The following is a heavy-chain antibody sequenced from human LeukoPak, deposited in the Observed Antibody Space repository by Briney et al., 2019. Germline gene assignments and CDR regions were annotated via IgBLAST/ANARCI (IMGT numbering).Heavy chain of an antibody. CDR1: GFALRTYA. CDR2: ISGRGDST. Sequence: GGSLTLSCAASGFALRTYAMTWVRQAPARGLEWVAAISGRGDSTNYADSVKGRFTIFRDNSINTLYLQMNTLRDEDTAIYHCAKGVHYGLDVWGQGTTVTVSS. J-gene: IGHJ6*02. D-gene: IGHD3-10*01. V-gene: IGHV3-23*01. CDR3: AKGVHYGLDV.